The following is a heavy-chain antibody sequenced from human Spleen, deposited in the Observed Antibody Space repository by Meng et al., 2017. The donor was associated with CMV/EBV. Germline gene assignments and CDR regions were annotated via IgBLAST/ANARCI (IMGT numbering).Heavy chain of an antibody. CDR2: ISAYKGKT. Sequence: ASVKVSCKASGYSFTAFYMHWVRQAPGQGLEWMGWISAYKGKTNYVQKLQGRVTMTTDTSTSTAYMELRSLRSDDTAVYYCARDQRGYSFGYYYYYGMDVWGQGTTVTVSS. CDR1: GYSFTAFY. J-gene: IGHJ6*02. D-gene: IGHD5-18*01. V-gene: IGHV1-18*01. CDR3: ARDQRGYSFGYYYYYGMDV.